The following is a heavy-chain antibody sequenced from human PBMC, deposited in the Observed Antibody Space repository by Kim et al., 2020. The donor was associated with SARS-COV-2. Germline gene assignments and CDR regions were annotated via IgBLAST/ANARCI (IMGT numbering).Heavy chain of an antibody. CDR3: AKDLAVAGFLDAFDI. J-gene: IGHJ3*02. CDR1: GFTFDDYA. Sequence: GGSLRLSCAASGFTFDDYAMHWVRQAPWNGLEWVSGISWNSGSIGYADSVKGRFTISRDNAKNSLYLQMNSLRAEDTALYYCAKDLAVAGFLDAFDIWGQGTMVTVSS. V-gene: IGHV3-9*01. D-gene: IGHD6-19*01. CDR2: ISWNSGSI.